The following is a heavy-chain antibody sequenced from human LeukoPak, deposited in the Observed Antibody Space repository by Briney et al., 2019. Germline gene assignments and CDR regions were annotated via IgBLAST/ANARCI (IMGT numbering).Heavy chain of an antibody. J-gene: IGHJ3*02. Sequence: GGSLRLSCAASGFTFSSYGMHWVRQAPGKGLEWVAFIRYDGSNKYYADSVKGRFTISRDNSKNTLYLQMNSLRAEDTAVYYCAKDDTYSGYAAGGAFDIWGQGTMVTVPS. D-gene: IGHD5-12*01. CDR3: AKDDTYSGYAAGGAFDI. CDR1: GFTFSSYG. CDR2: IRYDGSNK. V-gene: IGHV3-30*02.